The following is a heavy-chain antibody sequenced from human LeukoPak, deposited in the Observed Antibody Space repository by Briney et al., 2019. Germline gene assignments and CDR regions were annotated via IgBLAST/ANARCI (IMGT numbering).Heavy chain of an antibody. J-gene: IGHJ3*02. D-gene: IGHD3-22*01. V-gene: IGHV4-31*03. CDR2: IYYSGST. CDR3: ASSIAAAPGDYYDSSGLIDAFDI. CDR1: GGSISSGGYY. Sequence: SQTLSLTCTVSGGSISSGGYYWSWIRQHPGKGLEWIGYIYYSGSTYYNPSLKSRVTISVDTSKNQFSLKLSSVTAADTAVYYCASSIAAAPGDYYDSSGLIDAFDIWGQGTMVTVSS.